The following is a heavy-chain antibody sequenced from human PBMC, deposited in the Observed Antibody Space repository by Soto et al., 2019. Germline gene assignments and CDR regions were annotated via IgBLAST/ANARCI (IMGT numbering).Heavy chain of an antibody. CDR2: IGAYNGNT. V-gene: IGHV1-18*04. Sequence: QVQLVQSGSEVKKPGASGKVSCKASGYTFTSYGTTWVRQAPEQGLVWMGWIGAYNGNTNYAQKLQGRVTMTTDTATSTAYMELRSLSSDDTAVYYCAREGRGPTPSYYYYGMGVWGQGTTVTVS. CDR1: GYTFTSYG. CDR3: AREGRGPTPSYYYYGMGV. J-gene: IGHJ6*02.